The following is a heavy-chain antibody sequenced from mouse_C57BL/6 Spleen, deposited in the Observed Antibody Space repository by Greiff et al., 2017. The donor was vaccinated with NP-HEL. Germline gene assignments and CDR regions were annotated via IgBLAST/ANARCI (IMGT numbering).Heavy chain of an antibody. CDR3: AKGSDYDRRAFAY. V-gene: IGHV2-3*01. J-gene: IGHJ3*01. CDR1: GFSLTSYG. D-gene: IGHD2-4*01. Sequence: QVQLQQSGPGLVAPSQSLSITCTVSGFSLTSYGVSWVRQPPGKGLEWLGVLWGGGSTNYHSALISRLRISKDNSKSQVFLKLNSLQPDDTATYYCAKGSDYDRRAFAYWGQGTLVTVSA. CDR2: LWGGGST.